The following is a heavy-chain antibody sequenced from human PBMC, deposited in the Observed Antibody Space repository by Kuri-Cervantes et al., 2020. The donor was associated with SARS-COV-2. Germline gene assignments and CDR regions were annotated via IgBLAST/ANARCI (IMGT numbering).Heavy chain of an antibody. D-gene: IGHD6-6*01. CDR3: ARDSSSPQLYYYYYYMDV. CDR2: ISAYNGNT. J-gene: IGHJ6*03. V-gene: IGHV1-18*01. CDR1: GYTFTSYG. Sequence: ASVKVSCKASGYTFTSYGISWVRQAPGQGLEWMGWISAYNGNTNYAQKLQGRVTMTTDTSTSTAYMELSSLRSEDTAVYYCARDSSSPQLYYYYYYMDVWGKGTTVTVSS.